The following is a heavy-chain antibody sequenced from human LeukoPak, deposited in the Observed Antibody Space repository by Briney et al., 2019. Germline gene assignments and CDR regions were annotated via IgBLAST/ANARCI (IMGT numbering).Heavy chain of an antibody. Sequence: PSETLSLTCSVSGDSISNYHWSWIRQPARKGLEWIGQSHSSGRTNYIPPLESRVTVSIDTPENEFSLTIRSVTAADTAIYYCARRDITSGWSFNYWGQGILVIVS. CDR2: SHSSGRT. CDR3: ARRDITSGWSFNY. J-gene: IGHJ4*02. V-gene: IGHV4-4*07. CDR1: GDSISNYH. D-gene: IGHD6-19*01.